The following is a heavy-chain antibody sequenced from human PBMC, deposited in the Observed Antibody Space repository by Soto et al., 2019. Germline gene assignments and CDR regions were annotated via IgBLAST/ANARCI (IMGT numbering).Heavy chain of an antibody. Sequence: EVQLVESGGGLVKPGGSLRLSCAASGFTFSSCNMNWVRQAPGKGLEWVSSISSSSSYIYYADSVNGRFTISRDNAENSLYLQMNSLRAEDTAVYYCARGKCSSSLGFYYYGMDVWGQGTTVTVSS. J-gene: IGHJ6*02. CDR2: ISSSSSYI. CDR3: ARGKCSSSLGFYYYGMDV. CDR1: GFTFSSCN. V-gene: IGHV3-21*01. D-gene: IGHD6-6*01.